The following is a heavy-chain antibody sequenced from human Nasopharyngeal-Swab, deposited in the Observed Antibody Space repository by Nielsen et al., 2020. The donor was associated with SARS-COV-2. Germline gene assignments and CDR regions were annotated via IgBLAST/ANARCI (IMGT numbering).Heavy chain of an antibody. V-gene: IGHV3-48*03. CDR2: ISSGGDSR. CDR3: ARVIYYSDTSGSYYFDY. D-gene: IGHD3-22*01. CDR1: GFTFSSYE. Sequence: GGSLRLSCAASGFTFSSYEMNWVRQAPGKGLEWVSSISSGGDSRSYADSAKGRFTISRDDAKNSLYLQLNSLRAEGTAVYFCARVIYYSDTSGSYYFDYWGQGSLVTVAS. J-gene: IGHJ4*02.